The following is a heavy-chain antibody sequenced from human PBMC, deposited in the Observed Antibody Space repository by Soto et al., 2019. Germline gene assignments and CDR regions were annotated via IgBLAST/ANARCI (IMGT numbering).Heavy chain of an antibody. J-gene: IGHJ6*02. CDR1: GGSISSSNW. CDR2: IYHSGST. D-gene: IGHD7-27*01. CDR3: ARVPSMGTGFEYYYYYYGMDV. V-gene: IGHV4-4*02. Sequence: QVQLQESGPGLVKPSGTLSLTCAVSGGSISSSNWWSWVRQPPGKGLEWIGEIYHSGSTNYNPSLKGRVTISVDKSKNQFSLKLSSVTAADTAVYYCARVPSMGTGFEYYYYYYGMDVWGQDPTVTVSS.